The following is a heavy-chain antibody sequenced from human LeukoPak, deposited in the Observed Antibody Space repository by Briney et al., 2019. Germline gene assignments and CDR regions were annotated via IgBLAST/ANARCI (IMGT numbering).Heavy chain of an antibody. CDR3: TRWNYDILTGYSPGFDY. D-gene: IGHD3-9*01. CDR2: ISGSGGST. V-gene: IGHV3-23*01. Sequence: PGGSLRLSCAASGFTFSSYAMSWVRQAPGKGLEWVSAISGSGGSTYYADSVKGRFTISRDNSKNTLYLQMNSLRAEDTAVYYCTRWNYDILTGYSPGFDYWGQGTLVTVSS. CDR1: GFTFSSYA. J-gene: IGHJ4*02.